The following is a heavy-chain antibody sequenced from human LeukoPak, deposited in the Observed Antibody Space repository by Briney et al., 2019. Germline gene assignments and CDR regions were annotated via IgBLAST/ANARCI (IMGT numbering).Heavy chain of an antibody. CDR2: IYSGGGT. D-gene: IGHD5-24*01. J-gene: IGHJ4*02. CDR3: ASGEMATVTLDY. Sequence: GGSLGLSCAASGFTFSSCAMMWVRQAPGKGLEWVSVIYSGGGTYYADSVKGRFTISRDNSKSTLYLQMNNLRAEDTAVYYCASGEMATVTLDYWGQGTLVVVSS. V-gene: IGHV3-23*03. CDR1: GFTFSSCA.